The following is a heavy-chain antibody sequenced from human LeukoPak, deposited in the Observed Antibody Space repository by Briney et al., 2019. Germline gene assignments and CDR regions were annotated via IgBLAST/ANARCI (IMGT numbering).Heavy chain of an antibody. Sequence: ASVKVSCKAPGYTFTGYYMHWVRQAPGQGLEWMGWINPNSGGTNYAQKFQGRVTMTRDTSISTAYMELSRLRSDDTAVYYCMVQVVTAATDYRGQGTLVTVSS. CDR2: INPNSGGT. CDR1: GYTFTGYY. D-gene: IGHD2-21*02. V-gene: IGHV1-2*02. J-gene: IGHJ4*02. CDR3: MVQVVTAATDY.